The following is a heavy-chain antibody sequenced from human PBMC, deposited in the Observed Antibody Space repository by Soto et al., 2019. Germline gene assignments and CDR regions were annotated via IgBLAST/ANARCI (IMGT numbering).Heavy chain of an antibody. CDR2: ISYAGSNK. CDR1: GFTFSSYA. J-gene: IGHJ1*01. D-gene: IGHD3-22*01. Sequence: GGSLRLSCAASGFTFSSYAMHWVRQAPGKGLEWVAVISYAGSNKYYADSVKGRFTISRDNSKNTLYLQMNSLRAEDTAVYYCAREGADISQIAATFQHWGQGTLVTVSS. V-gene: IGHV3-30-3*01. CDR3: AREGADISQIAATFQH.